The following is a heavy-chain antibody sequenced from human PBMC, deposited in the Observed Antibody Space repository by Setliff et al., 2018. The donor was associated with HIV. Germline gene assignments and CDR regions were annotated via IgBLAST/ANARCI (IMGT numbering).Heavy chain of an antibody. CDR2: IKSKSDGETT. CDR3: ADYGPLGVI. V-gene: IGHV3-15*01. D-gene: IGHD4-17*01. CDR1: GFTFTDAW. J-gene: IGHJ4*02. Sequence: TVGSLRLSCEASGFTFTDAWMNWVRQAPGKGLEWVGRIKSKSDGETTDYAAPVKGRFTISRHDSRETVYLQMNSLKSEDTAVYYCADYGPLGVIWGQETSVTVSS.